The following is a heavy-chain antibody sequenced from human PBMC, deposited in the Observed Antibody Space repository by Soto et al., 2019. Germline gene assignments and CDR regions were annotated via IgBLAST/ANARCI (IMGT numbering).Heavy chain of an antibody. CDR3: AKLSCTSSTCYFPGWFDP. D-gene: IGHD2-2*01. CDR1: GDSISGGASF. V-gene: IGHV4-31*03. Sequence: PSETLSLTCTVSGDSISGGASFWSWIRQPPGKGLEWFANVYYSGSSSYNPSLRSRLTISVDTTKNQFSLQLKSMTAADTAVYYCAKLSCTSSTCYFPGWFDPWGQGTLVTVSS. J-gene: IGHJ5*02. CDR2: VYYSGSS.